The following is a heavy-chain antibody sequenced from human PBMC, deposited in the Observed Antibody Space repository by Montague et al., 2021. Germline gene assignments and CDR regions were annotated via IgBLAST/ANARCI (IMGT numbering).Heavy chain of an antibody. CDR1: GGSVNGYD. CDR2: MRSSGSP. D-gene: IGHD3-9*01. V-gene: IGHV4-4*08. J-gene: IGHJ6*02. Sequence: SETLSLTCSVSGGSVNGYDWSWIRQPPGKGLEWIGYMRSSGSPNYNPSLSSRVTILVDTSRNHFPLKLYSVTAADTATYFCARDPRNYDMLTGYYGFYYYGLDVWGQGTTVTVSS. CDR3: ARDPRNYDMLTGYYGFYYYGLDV.